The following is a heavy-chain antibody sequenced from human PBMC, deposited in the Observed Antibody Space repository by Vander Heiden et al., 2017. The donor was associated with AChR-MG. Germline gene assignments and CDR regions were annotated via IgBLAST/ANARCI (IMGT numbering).Heavy chain of an antibody. CDR3: AKESSRILKRGGFDP. J-gene: IGHJ5*02. V-gene: IGHV3-23*01. CDR2: FGGGGGTK. CDR1: GFIFSSYA. Sequence: EVQLLESGGGLVQPGGSLRLSCAASGFIFSSYAMSWVRQAPGKGLGGVSTFGGGGGTKYYADSVKGRFTIARDNSKNTLYLQRNSLRAEDTSVYYCAKESSRILKRGGFDPWGQGTLVTVSS. D-gene: IGHD2-15*01.